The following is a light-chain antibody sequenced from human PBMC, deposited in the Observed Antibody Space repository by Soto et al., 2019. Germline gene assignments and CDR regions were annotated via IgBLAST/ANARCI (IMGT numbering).Light chain of an antibody. J-gene: IGKJ4*01. Sequence: EMVLTQSPATLSLSPGESATLSCRASQNVGHNFAWYQQKSGQPPRLLIHTASSRATGIPARFSGYGSRTDFPLTTGALKPEVMAVYYCQRRSRCPRATFGEGPRWRS. CDR3: QRRSRCPRAT. CDR2: TAS. V-gene: IGKV3-11*01. CDR1: QNVGHN.